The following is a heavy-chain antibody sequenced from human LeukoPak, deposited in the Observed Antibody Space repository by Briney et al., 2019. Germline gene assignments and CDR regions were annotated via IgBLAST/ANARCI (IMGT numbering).Heavy chain of an antibody. J-gene: IGHJ4*02. CDR2: INPSGGST. V-gene: IGHV1-46*01. CDR1: GYTFTSYY. CDR3: ARDQEGFDY. Sequence: ATVKVSCKASGYTFTSYYMHWVRQAPGQGLEWMGIINPSGGSTSYAQKFQGRVTVTRDTSTSTVHMELSGLRSEDTAVYYCARDQEGFDYWGQGTLVTVSS.